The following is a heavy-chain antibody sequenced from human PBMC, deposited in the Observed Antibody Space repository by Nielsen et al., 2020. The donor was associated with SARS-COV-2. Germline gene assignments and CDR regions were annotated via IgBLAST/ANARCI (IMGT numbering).Heavy chain of an antibody. CDR1: GGSISSGDYY. V-gene: IGHV4-30-4*01. Sequence: SETLSLTCTVSGGSISSGDYYWSWIRQPPGKGLEWIGYIYYSGSTYYNPSLKSRVTTSVDTSRNQFSLKLSSVTAADTAVYYCASTYCTNGVCYRTYGMAVWGQGTTVTVSS. CDR3: ASTYCTNGVCYRTYGMAV. D-gene: IGHD2-8*01. CDR2: IYYSGST. J-gene: IGHJ6*02.